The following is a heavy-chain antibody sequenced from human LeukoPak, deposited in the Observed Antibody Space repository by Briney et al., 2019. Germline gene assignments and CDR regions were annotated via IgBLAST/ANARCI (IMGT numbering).Heavy chain of an antibody. J-gene: IGHJ5*02. CDR2: ISYNGNTI. D-gene: IGHD6-19*01. CDR1: GFNFKNYA. CDR3: ARGSYTGGWTLDP. V-gene: IGHV3-30-3*01. Sequence: GGSLRLSCAASGFNFKNYAMHWARQAPGKGLEWVAFISYNGNTIYYADSVKGRFTISRDNSKNTLYVQVNSLRAEDTAVYYCARGSYTGGWTLDPWGQGTLVTVSS.